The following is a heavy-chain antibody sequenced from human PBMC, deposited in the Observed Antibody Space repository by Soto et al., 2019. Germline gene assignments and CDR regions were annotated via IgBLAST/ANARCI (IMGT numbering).Heavy chain of an antibody. V-gene: IGHV4-59*01. CDR2: IYYSGST. Sequence: LSLTCTVSGGSISSYYWSWIRQPPGKGLEWIGYIYYSGSTNYNPSLKSRVTISVDTSKNQFSLKLSSVTAADTAVYYCAGTIPYYYDSSGSSGDYWGQGTLVTVSS. CDR1: GGSISSYY. J-gene: IGHJ4*02. D-gene: IGHD3-22*01. CDR3: AGTIPYYYDSSGSSGDY.